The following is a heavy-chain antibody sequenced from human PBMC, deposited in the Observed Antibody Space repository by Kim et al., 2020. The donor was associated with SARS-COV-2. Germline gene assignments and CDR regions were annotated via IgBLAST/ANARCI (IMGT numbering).Heavy chain of an antibody. CDR3: ARGPNYSPFDY. V-gene: IGHV3-11*04. D-gene: IGHD4-4*01. Sequence: IYYASSVRGRFTISRNNDKNSLLLQMNSLRAEDTAVYYCARGPNYSPFDYWGQGTLVTVSS. CDR2: I. J-gene: IGHJ4*02.